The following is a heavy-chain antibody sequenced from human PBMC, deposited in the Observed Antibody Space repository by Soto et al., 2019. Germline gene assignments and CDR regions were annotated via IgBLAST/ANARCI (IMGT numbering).Heavy chain of an antibody. V-gene: IGHV3-21*01. J-gene: IGHJ5*02. Sequence: GGSLRLSCAASGFPFSSYSMNLVRQAPGKGLEWVSSISSSSSYIYYADSVKGRFTISRDNAKNSLYLQMNSLRAEDTAVYYCARDLSSGKNWFDPWAQGTLVTVSS. CDR1: GFPFSSYS. CDR2: ISSSSSYI. CDR3: ARDLSSGKNWFDP. D-gene: IGHD3-22*01.